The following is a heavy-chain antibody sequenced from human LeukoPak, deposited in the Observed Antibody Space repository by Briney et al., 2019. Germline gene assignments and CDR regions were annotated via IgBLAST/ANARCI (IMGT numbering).Heavy chain of an antibody. Sequence: GGSLRLSCAASGFTFSRPWMHWVRQSPGKGLEWVSRLNDDGSTTTYVDSVKGRFTISRDNAKNTLYLQMNSLRAEDTAVYYCARALGSPLDSWGQGTLVTVSS. J-gene: IGHJ4*02. CDR3: ARALGSPLDS. V-gene: IGHV3-74*01. D-gene: IGHD1-26*01. CDR2: LNDDGSTT. CDR1: GFTFSRPW.